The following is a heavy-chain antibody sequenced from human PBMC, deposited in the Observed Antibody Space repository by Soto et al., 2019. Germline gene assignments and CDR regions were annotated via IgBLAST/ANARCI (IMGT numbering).Heavy chain of an antibody. CDR1: GGSISSSSYY. D-gene: IGHD3-22*01. CDR3: ARHFDYYDSSGYYSRAKAVAFDI. CDR2: IYYSGST. J-gene: IGHJ3*02. Sequence: QLQLQESGPGLVKPSETLSLTCTVSGGSISSSSYYWGWIRQPPGKGLEWFGSIYYSGSTYYNPSLKCRVTISVDTSKDQFSLKLSSVDAADTAVYYCARHFDYYDSSGYYSRAKAVAFDIWGQGTMVTVSS. V-gene: IGHV4-39*01.